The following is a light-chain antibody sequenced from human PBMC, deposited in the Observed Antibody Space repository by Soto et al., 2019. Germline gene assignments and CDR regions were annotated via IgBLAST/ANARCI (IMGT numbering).Light chain of an antibody. J-gene: IGKJ2*03. V-gene: IGKV3-20*01. CDR3: QQFDSSRVYS. CDR2: GGS. Sequence: EIVLTQSPVTLSLSPGERATLSCRASQSVTSTYLAWYQQKPGQSPRLIIYGGSTRASGFPGRFSGGGSGTDFTLTISRLEPEDSAVYYCHCQQFDSSRVYSFGQGTKLEI. CDR1: QSVTSTY.